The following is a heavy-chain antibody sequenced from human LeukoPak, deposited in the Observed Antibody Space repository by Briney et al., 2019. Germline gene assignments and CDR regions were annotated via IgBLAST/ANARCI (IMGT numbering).Heavy chain of an antibody. CDR1: GFTFSHHR. CDR3: ARDYNWGWGP. J-gene: IGHJ5*02. CDR2: ISPDGSAK. V-gene: IGHV3-7*01. D-gene: IGHD1-1*01. Sequence: GGSLRLSCGASGFTFSHHRMSWVRQAPGKGLEWMANISPDGSAKFYVDSVKGRFTISRDNAKSSLYLQLNSLRAEDTAVYYCARDYNWGWGPWGQGTLVTVSS.